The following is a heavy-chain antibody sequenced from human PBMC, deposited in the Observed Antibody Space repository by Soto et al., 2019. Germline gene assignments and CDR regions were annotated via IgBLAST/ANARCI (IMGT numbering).Heavy chain of an antibody. CDR3: TPLGGGNYYGVEV. D-gene: IGHD3-16*01. CDR1: GFIFDDYP. Sequence: GGSLRLSCTASGFIFDDYPMSCVRQAPGKGLEWIGFIRSKAYVGTTEYAASVKGRFTISRDDSKSIAYLQMNSLKTEDTAVYYCTPLGGGNYYGVEVWGQGTTVTVSS. V-gene: IGHV3-49*04. CDR2: IRSKAYVGTT. J-gene: IGHJ6*02.